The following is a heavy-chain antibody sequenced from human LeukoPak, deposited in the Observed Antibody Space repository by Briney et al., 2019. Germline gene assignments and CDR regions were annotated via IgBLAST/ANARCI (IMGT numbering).Heavy chain of an antibody. D-gene: IGHD6-13*01. V-gene: IGHV1-3*01. CDR3: ATPWTAAGYYFDY. CDR1: GYTFTSYA. Sequence: ASVKVSCKASGYTFTSYAMHWVRQAPGQRLEWMGWINAGNGNTKYSQKFRGRVTITRDTSASTAYMELSSLRSEDTAVYYCATPWTAAGYYFDYWGQGTLVTVSS. CDR2: INAGNGNT. J-gene: IGHJ4*02.